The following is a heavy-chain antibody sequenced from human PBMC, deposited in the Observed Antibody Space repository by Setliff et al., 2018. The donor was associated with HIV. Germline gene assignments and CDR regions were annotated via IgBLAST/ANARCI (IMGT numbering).Heavy chain of an antibody. J-gene: IGHJ5*02. CDR2: IYHSGST. V-gene: IGHV4-38-2*02. CDR1: GYSIRRGYY. CDR3: ARDGGLSITWEGPRSGFDP. D-gene: IGHD1-26*01. Sequence: PSETLSLTCAVSGYSIRRGYYWGWIRQSPGKGLEWIGSIYHSGSTYYKLSLKSRVTISVDTSKNQFSLKLTSVTAADTAVYYCARDGGLSITWEGPRSGFDPWGQGTLVTVSS.